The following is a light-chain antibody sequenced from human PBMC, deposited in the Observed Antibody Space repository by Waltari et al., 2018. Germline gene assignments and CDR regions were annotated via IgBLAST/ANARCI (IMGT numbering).Light chain of an antibody. CDR1: QSVSSNY. J-gene: IGKJ1*01. V-gene: IGKV3-20*01. CDR2: GAS. CDR3: QQYDRSPET. Sequence: EIVLTQSPGTLSLSPGECATLSCRASQSVSSNYLAWYQQKLGQAPRLLIYGASYRATGIPDRFSGSGSGTDFTLTISRLEPEDFAVYYCQQYDRSPETFGQGTKVDIK.